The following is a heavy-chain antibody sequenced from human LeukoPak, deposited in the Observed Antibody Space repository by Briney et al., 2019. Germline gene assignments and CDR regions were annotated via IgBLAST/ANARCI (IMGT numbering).Heavy chain of an antibody. CDR2: INHSGST. J-gene: IGHJ3*02. CDR1: GGSFSGYY. CDR3: ARHGDVVVPAAIVEAFDI. Sequence: SETLSLTCAVYGGSFSGYYWSWIRQPPGKGLEWIGEINHSGSTNYNPSLKSRVTISVDTSKNQFSLKLSSVTAADTAVYYCARHGDVVVPAAIVEAFDIWGQGTMVTVSS. V-gene: IGHV4-34*01. D-gene: IGHD2-2*01.